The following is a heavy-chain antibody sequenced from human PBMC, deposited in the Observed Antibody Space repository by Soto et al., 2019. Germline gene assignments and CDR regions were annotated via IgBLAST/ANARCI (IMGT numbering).Heavy chain of an antibody. J-gene: IGHJ4*02. CDR2: ISYDGSDK. V-gene: IGHV3-30*18. Sequence: QGQLVESGGGVVQPGRSLRLSCAASGFTFSSYAMHWVRQAPGKGLEWVAVISYDGSDKYYGDSVKGRFTISRDNSKNTLFLQMNSLRVEDTAVYYCAKAEVVVVPAAMPFDFWGQGTLVTVSS. CDR1: GFTFSSYA. CDR3: AKAEVVVVPAAMPFDF. D-gene: IGHD2-2*01.